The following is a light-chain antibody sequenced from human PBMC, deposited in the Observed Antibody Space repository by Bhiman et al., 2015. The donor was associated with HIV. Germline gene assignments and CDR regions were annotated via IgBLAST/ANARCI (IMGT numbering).Light chain of an antibody. CDR1: NSNIGNHY. CDR3: GTWDNSLSAFYV. V-gene: IGLV1-51*01. CDR2: TI. Sequence: QSVLTQPPSASGTPGQRVTISCSGSNSNIGNHYVSWYQQLPGTAPKLLNLLTIISDPQGSLTDSSGSKSGTSATLGITGLQTGDEADYYCGTWDNSLSAFYVFGTGTKVTVL. J-gene: IGLJ1*01.